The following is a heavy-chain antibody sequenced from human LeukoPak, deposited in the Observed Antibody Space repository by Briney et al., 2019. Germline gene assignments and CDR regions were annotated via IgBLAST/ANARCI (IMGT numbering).Heavy chain of an antibody. Sequence: PGGSLRLSCAASGFSISTYWMNWVRQAPGKGLEWVANIKRDGSETYYGDSVKGRFTISRDNVKNSLYLQMNSLRAEDTAVYYCARVHVPGRGDAFGIWGQGTMVTVSS. D-gene: IGHD3-16*01. CDR3: ARVHVPGRGDAFGI. CDR2: IKRDGSET. V-gene: IGHV3-7*01. CDR1: GFSISTYW. J-gene: IGHJ3*02.